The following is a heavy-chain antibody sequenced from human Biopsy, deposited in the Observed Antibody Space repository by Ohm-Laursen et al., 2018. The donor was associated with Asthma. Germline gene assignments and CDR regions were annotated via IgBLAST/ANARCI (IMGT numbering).Heavy chain of an antibody. V-gene: IGHV1-2*06. CDR2: INPNSGGT. Sequence: ASVKVSCKASGYTFIGCHIHWMRQAPGQGLEWMGRINPNSGGTNYAQKFQGRVIMTRDTSISTAYMEVSRLRSDDTAVYYRARGQKSAGDRWFDPWGQGTLVTVSS. CDR3: ARGQKSAGDRWFDP. D-gene: IGHD6-13*01. J-gene: IGHJ5*02. CDR1: GYTFIGCH.